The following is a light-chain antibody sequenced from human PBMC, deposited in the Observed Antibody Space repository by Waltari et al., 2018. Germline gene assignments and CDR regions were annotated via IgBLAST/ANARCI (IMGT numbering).Light chain of an antibody. J-gene: IGLJ7*01. CDR2: EVH. Sequence: QAALTQPPSMSGSPGQSVTISCTGTSSDIGRYNRVSWYQQHPGKAPKLMIYEVHQRAAGVSDRFSGSKSCNTASRTISGLQAEDEADYYCGSYAGSNTLLFGGGTRLTVL. CDR1: SSDIGRYNR. V-gene: IGLV2-11*01. CDR3: GSYAGSNTLL.